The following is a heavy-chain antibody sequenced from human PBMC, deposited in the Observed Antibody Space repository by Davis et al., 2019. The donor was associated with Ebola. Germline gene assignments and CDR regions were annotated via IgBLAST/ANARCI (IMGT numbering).Heavy chain of an antibody. Sequence: ASVKVSCKASGYTFTNYGITWVRQAPGQGLEWMGWINPHNGNTNYAQNVQGRVIMTSDTATTTAYMEVGSLRYEDTAVYYCVRDGFSYGDYWGQGTLVTVSS. CDR2: INPHNGNT. D-gene: IGHD5-18*01. J-gene: IGHJ4*02. V-gene: IGHV1-18*04. CDR1: GYTFTNYG. CDR3: VRDGFSYGDY.